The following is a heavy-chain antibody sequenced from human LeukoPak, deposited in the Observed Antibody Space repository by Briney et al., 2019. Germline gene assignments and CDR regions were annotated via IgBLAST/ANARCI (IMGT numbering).Heavy chain of an antibody. CDR3: AKAQYYDLWSSHYFDY. CDR1: GFTVSSNY. J-gene: IGHJ4*02. CDR2: IYSGGST. Sequence: GGSLRLSCAASGFTVSSNYMSWVRQAPGKGLEWVSVIYSGGSTYYADSVKGRFTISRDNSKNTLYLQMNSLRAEDTAVYYCAKAQYYDLWSSHYFDYWGQGTLVTVSS. D-gene: IGHD3-3*01. V-gene: IGHV3-53*05.